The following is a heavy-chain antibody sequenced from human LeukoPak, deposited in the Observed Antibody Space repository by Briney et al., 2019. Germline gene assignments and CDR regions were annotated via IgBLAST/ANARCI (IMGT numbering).Heavy chain of an antibody. J-gene: IGHJ4*02. CDR3: AKASGVDWYYFDY. Sequence: GGSLRLSCAASGFIFSSYAMSWVRQAPGKGPEWVSAISGSGGSTYYADSVKGRFTISRDNSKNTLYLQMNSLRAEDTAAYYCAKASGVDWYYFDYWGQGTLVTVSS. D-gene: IGHD3-9*01. V-gene: IGHV3-23*01. CDR2: ISGSGGST. CDR1: GFIFSSYA.